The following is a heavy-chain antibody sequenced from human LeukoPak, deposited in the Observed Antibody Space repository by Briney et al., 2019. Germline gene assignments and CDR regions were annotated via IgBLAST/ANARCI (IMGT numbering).Heavy chain of an antibody. D-gene: IGHD1-26*01. CDR2: INPNSGGT. J-gene: IGHJ5*02. CDR1: GYTFTGCY. V-gene: IGHV1-2*02. CDR3: ARDNSVGDVAWWFDP. Sequence: ASVKVSCKASGYTFTGCYMHWVRQAPGQGLEWMGWINPNSGGTNYAQEFQGRVTMTRDMSTTTDYMELSSLRSEDTAVYYCARDNSVGDVAWWFDPWGQGTLVIVSS.